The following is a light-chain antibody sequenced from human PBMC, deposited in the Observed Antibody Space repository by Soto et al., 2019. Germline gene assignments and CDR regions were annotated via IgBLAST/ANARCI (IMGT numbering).Light chain of an antibody. CDR1: GSNIGPNY. J-gene: IGLJ3*02. V-gene: IGLV1-47*02. CDR2: NND. CDR3: AAWDDRLSGRV. Sequence: QSALTQPPSASGTPGQRVTMSCSGSGSNIGPNYVYWFQQFPGTAPKLLIYNNDQRPSGVPDRFSGSKSGTSASLDISGLRSEDEADYYGAAWDDRLSGRVFGGGTKLTVL.